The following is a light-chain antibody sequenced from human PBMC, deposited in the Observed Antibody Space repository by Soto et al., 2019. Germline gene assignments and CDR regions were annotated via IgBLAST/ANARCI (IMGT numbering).Light chain of an antibody. J-gene: IGKJ2*01. V-gene: IGKV3-15*01. CDR3: QQYNNWPYT. CDR2: GAS. CDR1: QSVSSN. Sequence: EIVMTQAPATLFVSPGEGATLSCRASQSVSSNLAWYQRKPGQAPRLLTYGASTRAAGIAARFSGSGSGTEFTLTISSLQSEDFAVYYCQQYNNWPYTFGQGTKVDIK.